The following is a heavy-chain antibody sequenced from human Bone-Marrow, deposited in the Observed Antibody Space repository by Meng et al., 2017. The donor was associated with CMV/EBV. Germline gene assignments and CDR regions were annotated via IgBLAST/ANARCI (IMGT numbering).Heavy chain of an antibody. CDR2: ISPVTYVT. D-gene: IGHD6-19*01. CDR1: GGTFSSYA. V-gene: IGHV1-2*02. Sequence: ASVKVSCKASGGTFSSYAISWVRQAPGQGLEWMGWISPVTYVTNYAQKFQGRVTMTKDTSISTAYMELTGLTFDDTAAYFCARALPIAVAGNHFDVWGQGTSVTVSS. J-gene: IGHJ4*02. CDR3: ARALPIAVAGNHFDV.